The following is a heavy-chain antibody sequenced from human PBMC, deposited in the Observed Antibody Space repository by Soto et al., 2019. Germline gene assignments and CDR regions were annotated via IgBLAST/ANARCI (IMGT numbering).Heavy chain of an antibody. D-gene: IGHD2-8*02. CDR1: GYNFANFW. Sequence: GESLKISCKGSGYNFANFWIGWVRQMPGKGLEWMGMIFPGDSDTKNSPSLEGQITMSVDKSDSSAYLQWRSLKASDTAIYYCAAGYSTGLDAFDIWGQGTMVAVSS. J-gene: IGHJ3*02. V-gene: IGHV5-51*01. CDR3: AAGYSTGLDAFDI. CDR2: IFPGDSDT.